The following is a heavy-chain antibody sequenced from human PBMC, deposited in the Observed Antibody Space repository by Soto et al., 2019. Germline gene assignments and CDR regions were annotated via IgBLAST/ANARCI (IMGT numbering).Heavy chain of an antibody. CDR3: AREASAVISLDY. Sequence: ASVKVSCKASGYTFTGYYMHWVRQAPGQGLEWMGWINPNSGGTIYAQKFQGRVTLTGDTSISTAYMELYSLTSDDTAVYYCAREASAVISLDYWGQGTLVTVSS. CDR2: INPNSGGT. D-gene: IGHD6-19*01. J-gene: IGHJ4*02. CDR1: GYTFTGYY. V-gene: IGHV1-2*02.